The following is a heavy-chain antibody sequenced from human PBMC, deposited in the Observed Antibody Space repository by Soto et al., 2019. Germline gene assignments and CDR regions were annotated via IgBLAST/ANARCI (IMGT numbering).Heavy chain of an antibody. CDR2: IYWDGDK. J-gene: IGHJ4*02. D-gene: IGHD3-10*01. CDR1: GFSLSTSGVG. Sequence: QITLKESGPTLVKPTQTLTLTCTISGFSLSTSGVGVGWIRQPPGKALDWLALIYWDGDKRYSPSLKSRLTITKDTSKNQVVLTMTNMDPVDTATYFCVRLLWFGELTWGQGTLVTVSS. CDR3: VRLLWFGELT. V-gene: IGHV2-5*02.